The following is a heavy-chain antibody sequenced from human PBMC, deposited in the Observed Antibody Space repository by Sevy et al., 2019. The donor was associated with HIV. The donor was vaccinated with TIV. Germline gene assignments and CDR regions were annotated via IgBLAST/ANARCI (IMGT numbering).Heavy chain of an antibody. D-gene: IGHD3-10*01. Sequence: SEILSLTCAVSGGSISSGGYSWSWIRQPPGKGLEWIGYIYHSGSTYYNPSLKSRVTISVDRSKNQFSLKLSSVTAADTAVYYCARMVRGALDYWGQGTLVTVSS. CDR2: IYHSGST. V-gene: IGHV4-30-2*01. CDR1: GGSISSGGYS. CDR3: ARMVRGALDY. J-gene: IGHJ4*02.